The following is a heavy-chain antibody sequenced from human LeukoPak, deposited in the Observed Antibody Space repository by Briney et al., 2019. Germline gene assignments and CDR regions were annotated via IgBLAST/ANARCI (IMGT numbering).Heavy chain of an antibody. V-gene: IGHV4-39*01. CDR2: IYYSGST. CDR3: AGRDYGDWRFDY. D-gene: IGHD4-17*01. CDR1: GGSISSSSYY. Sequence: SETLSLTCTVSGGSISSSSYYWGWIRQPPGKGLKWIGSIYYSGSTYYNPSLKSRVTISVDTSKNQFSLKLSSVTAADTAVYYCAGRDYGDWRFDYWGQGTLVTVSS. J-gene: IGHJ4*02.